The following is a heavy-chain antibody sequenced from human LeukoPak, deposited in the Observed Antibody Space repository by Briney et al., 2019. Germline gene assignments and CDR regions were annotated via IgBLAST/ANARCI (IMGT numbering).Heavy chain of an antibody. Sequence: KASETLSLTCTVSGGSISSYYWSWIRQPPGKGLEWIGEINHSGSTNYNPSLKSRVTISVDTSKNQFSLKLSSVTAADTAVYYCARHLIPLRGSRSGFGYWGQGTLVTVSS. CDR2: INHSGST. J-gene: IGHJ4*02. CDR1: GGSISSYY. V-gene: IGHV4-34*01. CDR3: ARHLIPLRGSRSGFGY. D-gene: IGHD1-26*01.